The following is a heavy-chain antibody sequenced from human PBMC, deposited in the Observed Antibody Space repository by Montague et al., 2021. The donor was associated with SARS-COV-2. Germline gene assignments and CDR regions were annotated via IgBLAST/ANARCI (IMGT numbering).Heavy chain of an antibody. CDR1: GFTFDDYA. J-gene: IGHJ4*02. CDR3: ALPQELGFDY. V-gene: IGHV3-9*01. CDR2: ISWNSGSI. D-gene: IGHD7-27*01. Sequence: SLRLSCAASGFTFDDYAMHWVRQAPGKGLGWVPGISWNSGSIGYADSVKGRFTISRDNAKNSLYLQMNSLRAEDTALYYCALPQELGFDYWGQGTLVTVSS.